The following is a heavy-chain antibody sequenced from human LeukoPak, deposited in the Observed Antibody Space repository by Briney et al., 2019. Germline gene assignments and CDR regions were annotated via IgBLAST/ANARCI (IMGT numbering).Heavy chain of an antibody. CDR1: SSSISSYY. CDR3: ASSTYYDFWSAQHYYYMDV. D-gene: IGHD3-3*01. Sequence: SQTLSLTCTVSSSSISSYYWSWIRQPPGKGLEWIGYISYSGSTNYNPSLKSRVTISVDTSKNQFSLKLSSVTAADTAVYYCASSTYYDFWSAQHYYYMDVWGKGTTVTVSS. V-gene: IGHV4-59*01. CDR2: ISYSGST. J-gene: IGHJ6*03.